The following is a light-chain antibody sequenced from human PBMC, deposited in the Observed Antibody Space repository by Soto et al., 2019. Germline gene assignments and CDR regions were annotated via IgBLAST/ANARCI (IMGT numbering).Light chain of an antibody. Sequence: QSVLTQPPSASGTPGQRVTISCSGSNSNIGSNTVNWYQQLPGTAPKLLIYYDNLRPSGGPDRISGSKSGTSASLAISGLQSDDDADYYCAAWDDSLNGRVFGTGTKVTVL. V-gene: IGLV1-44*01. J-gene: IGLJ1*01. CDR3: AAWDDSLNGRV. CDR2: YDN. CDR1: NSNIGSNT.